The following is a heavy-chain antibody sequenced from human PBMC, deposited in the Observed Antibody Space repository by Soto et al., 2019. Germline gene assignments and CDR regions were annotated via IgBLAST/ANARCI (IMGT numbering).Heavy chain of an antibody. V-gene: IGHV3-23*01. D-gene: IGHD3-22*01. CDR2: ISGSGGST. CDR3: AKGGPYYYDSSGYYDY. J-gene: IGHJ4*02. CDR1: GFTFSSYA. Sequence: EVQLLESGGGLVQPGGSLRLSCAASGFTFSSYAMSWVRQAPGKGLEWVSAISGSGGSTYYADSVKGRFTISRDNSKNRLCLQMNSLSAGDTAVYYCAKGGPYYYDSSGYYDYWGQGTLVSVSS.